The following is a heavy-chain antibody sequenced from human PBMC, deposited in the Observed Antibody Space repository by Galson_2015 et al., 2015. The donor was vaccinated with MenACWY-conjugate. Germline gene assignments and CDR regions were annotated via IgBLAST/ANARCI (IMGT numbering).Heavy chain of an antibody. J-gene: IGHJ1*01. D-gene: IGHD7-27*01. CDR2: ISPSGSNT. Sequence: SLRLSCAASGFVFSSYPMPWVRQAPGEGLECISTISPSGSNTFYADSAKGRFSISRDNSKTTVYLHMSSRRPEDTAGEYGVKAGERRDGDARENGRGQHGGQGT. CDR3: VKAGERRDGDARENGRGQH. V-gene: IGHV3-64D*09. CDR1: GFVFSSYP.